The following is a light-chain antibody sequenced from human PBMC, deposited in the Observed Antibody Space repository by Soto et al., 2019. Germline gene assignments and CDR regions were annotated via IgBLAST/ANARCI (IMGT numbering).Light chain of an antibody. CDR3: QQLQTYPIT. V-gene: IGKV1-9*01. Sequence: DIHLTQSPSFLSASVGDRVTITCRVSQAVSTYLAWNQLKPGKAPRLLIYAASTLEPGVPSRFSGGVSRTEFALTISGLQTEDFAGYYCQQLQTYPITFGPGTRVDIK. J-gene: IGKJ3*01. CDR1: QAVSTY. CDR2: AAS.